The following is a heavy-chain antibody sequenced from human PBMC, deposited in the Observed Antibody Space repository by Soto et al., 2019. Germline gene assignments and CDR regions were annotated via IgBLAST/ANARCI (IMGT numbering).Heavy chain of an antibody. J-gene: IGHJ4*02. CDR3: ARVPPPPSGYSSGWYFDY. V-gene: IGHV1-69*04. D-gene: IGHD6-19*01. CDR2: FIPILGIA. Sequence: QVRLVQSGAEVKKPGASVKVSCKASGYTFTSYGISWVRQAPGQGLEWMGRFIPILGIANYAQKFQGRVTITADKSTSTAYMELSSLRSEDTAVYYCARVPPPPSGYSSGWYFDYWGQGTLVTVSS. CDR1: GYTFTSYG.